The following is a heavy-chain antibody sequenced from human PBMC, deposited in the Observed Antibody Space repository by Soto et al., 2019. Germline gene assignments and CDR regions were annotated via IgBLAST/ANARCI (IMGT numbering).Heavy chain of an antibody. D-gene: IGHD2-15*01. Sequence: ASVKVSCKASGYTFTSYGISWVRQAPGQGLEWMGWISAYNGNTNYAQKLQGRVTMTTDTSTSTAYMELRSLRSDDTAVYYCARDGLLVGYCSGGSCYPNWFDPWGQGTLVTVYS. V-gene: IGHV1-18*04. CDR1: GYTFTSYG. CDR3: ARDGLLVGYCSGGSCYPNWFDP. CDR2: ISAYNGNT. J-gene: IGHJ5*02.